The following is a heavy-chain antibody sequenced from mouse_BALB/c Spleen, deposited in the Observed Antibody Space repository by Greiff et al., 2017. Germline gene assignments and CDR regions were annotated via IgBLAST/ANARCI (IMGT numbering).Heavy chain of an antibody. CDR1: GFAFSSYD. Sequence: EVQLVESGGGLVKPGGSLKLSCAASGFAFSSYDMSWVRQTPEKRLEWVAYISSGGGSTYYPDTVKGRFTISRDNAKITLYLQMSSLKSEDTAMYYCARGEELLRLSWFAYWGQGTLVTVSA. CDR2: ISSGGGST. J-gene: IGHJ3*01. D-gene: IGHD1-2*01. V-gene: IGHV5-12-1*01. CDR3: ARGEELLRLSWFAY.